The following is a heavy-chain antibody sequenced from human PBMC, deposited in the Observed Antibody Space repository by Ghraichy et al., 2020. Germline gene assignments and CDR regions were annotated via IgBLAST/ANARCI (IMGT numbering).Heavy chain of an antibody. CDR3: AKDLGNYGSGSYYPYGMDV. V-gene: IGHV3-43*01. D-gene: IGHD3-10*01. J-gene: IGHJ6*02. CDR1: GFTFDDYT. Sequence: GGSLRLSCAASGFTFDDYTMHWVRQAPGKGLEWVSLISWDGGSTYYADSVTGRFTISRDNSKNSLYLQMNSLRTEDTAFYYCAKDLGNYGSGSYYPYGMDVWGQGTTVTVSS. CDR2: ISWDGGST.